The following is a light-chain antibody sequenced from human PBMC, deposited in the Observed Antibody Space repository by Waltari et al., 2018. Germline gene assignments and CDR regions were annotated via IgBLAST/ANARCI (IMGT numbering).Light chain of an antibody. J-gene: IGLJ2*01. CDR1: SSDVGGYNY. CDR2: GVT. CDR3: SSYTSRSTFVI. V-gene: IGLV2-14*03. Sequence: QSALTQPASVSGSPGQSITISCTGTSSDVGGYNYVSWYQQYPGKAPKLMIYGVTERPPGVSNRFSGSKSGNTASLTISGLQAEDEGDYHCSSYTSRSTFVIFGGGTKLTVL.